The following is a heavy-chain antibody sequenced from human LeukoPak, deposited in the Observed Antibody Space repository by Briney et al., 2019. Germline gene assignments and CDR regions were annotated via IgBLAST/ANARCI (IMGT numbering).Heavy chain of an antibody. CDR1: GFTFRYYA. CDR3: ARGGVSRMADKSTYAFDL. CDR2: ISNFDDI. V-gene: IGHV3-69-1*01. D-gene: IGHD5/OR15-5a*01. Sequence: PGGSLRLSCAASGFTFRYYAMSWVRQAPGKGLEWVSAISNFDDILYADSLKGRFTVSRGNDKNSLFLQMNSLGVEDTAVYYCARGGVSRMADKSTYAFDLWGQGTVVLVSS. J-gene: IGHJ3*01.